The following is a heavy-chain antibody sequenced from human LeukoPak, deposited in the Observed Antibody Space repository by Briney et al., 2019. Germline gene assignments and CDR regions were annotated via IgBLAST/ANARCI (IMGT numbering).Heavy chain of an antibody. CDR3: ASPGYSYGSDFDY. CDR2: IIPIFGTA. CDR1: GYTFTSYG. Sequence: ASVKVSCKASGYTFTSYGISWVRQAPGQGLEWMGGIIPIFGTANYAQKFQGRVTITADESTSTAYMELSSLRSEDTAAYYCASPGYSYGSDFDYWGQGTLVTVSS. J-gene: IGHJ4*02. V-gene: IGHV1-69*13. D-gene: IGHD5-18*01.